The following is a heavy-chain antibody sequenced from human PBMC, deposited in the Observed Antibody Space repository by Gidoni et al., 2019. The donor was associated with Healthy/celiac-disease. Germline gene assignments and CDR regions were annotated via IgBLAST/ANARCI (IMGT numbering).Heavy chain of an antibody. D-gene: IGHD3-3*01. J-gene: IGHJ4*02. V-gene: IGHV3-48*02. Sequence: EVQLVESGGGLVQPGGSLRLSGAASGFTFSRYSMNWVRRAPGKGLEWVSYISSSSSTIYYADSVKGRFTISRDNAKNSLYLQMNSLRDEDTAVYYCAREGQQGVVITLWGQGTLVTVSS. CDR2: ISSSSSTI. CDR1: GFTFSRYS. CDR3: AREGQQGVVITL.